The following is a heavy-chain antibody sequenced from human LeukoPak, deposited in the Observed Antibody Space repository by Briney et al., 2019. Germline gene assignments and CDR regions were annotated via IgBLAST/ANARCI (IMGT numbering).Heavy chain of an antibody. J-gene: IGHJ4*02. CDR3: ARGYYDFWSGYLGPYYFDY. CDR1: GGSFSGYY. CDR2: INHSGST. V-gene: IGHV4-34*01. D-gene: IGHD3-3*01. Sequence: SETLSLTCAGYGGSFSGYYWSWIRQPPGKGLEWIGEINHSGSTNYNPSLKSRVTISVDTSKNQFSLKLSSVTAADTAVYYCARGYYDFWSGYLGPYYFDYWGQGTLVTVSS.